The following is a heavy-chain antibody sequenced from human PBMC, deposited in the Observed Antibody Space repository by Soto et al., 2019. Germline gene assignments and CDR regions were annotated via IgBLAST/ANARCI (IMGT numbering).Heavy chain of an antibody. J-gene: IGHJ4*02. CDR3: ARQQLVPDF. CDR2: IYPSDSET. Sequence: GESLKISCESSGYTFANYWIGWVRQVPGKGLEWMGSIYPSDSETRYSPAFQGQVAFSADKSINSIYLQWNSLKPSDSAIYYCARQQLVPDFWGQGTLVTVSS. CDR1: GYTFANYW. V-gene: IGHV5-51*01. D-gene: IGHD1-1*01.